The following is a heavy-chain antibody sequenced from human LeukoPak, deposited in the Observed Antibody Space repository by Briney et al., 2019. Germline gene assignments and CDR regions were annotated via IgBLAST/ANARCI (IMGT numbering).Heavy chain of an antibody. Sequence: TGGSLRLSCAASGFSFSNAWMSWVRQAPGKGLEWVGRIKSKTDGGTTDYAAPVKGRFTISRDDSKNTLYLQLNSLKTEDTAVYYCTTDPDEYYYGISGYLYWGQGTLVTVSS. CDR2: IKSKTDGGTT. CDR1: GFSFSNAW. J-gene: IGHJ4*02. D-gene: IGHD3-22*01. V-gene: IGHV3-15*01. CDR3: TTDPDEYYYGISGYLY.